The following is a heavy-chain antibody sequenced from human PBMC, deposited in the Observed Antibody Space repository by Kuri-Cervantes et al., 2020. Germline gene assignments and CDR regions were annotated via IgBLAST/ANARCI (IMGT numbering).Heavy chain of an antibody. D-gene: IGHD3-9*01. CDR1: GGSVGRYY. V-gene: IGHV4-59*02. Sequence: SETLSLTCTVSGGSVGRYYWNWIRQSPGKAMEWIGYIYYAGTPNYNPSLKSRVTMSVDTSTNQVSLRLNSVTAADTAIYYCARALPGYIYRPGSFDFWDRGTLVTVSS. CDR3: ARALPGYIYRPGSFDF. CDR2: IYYAGTP. J-gene: IGHJ4*02.